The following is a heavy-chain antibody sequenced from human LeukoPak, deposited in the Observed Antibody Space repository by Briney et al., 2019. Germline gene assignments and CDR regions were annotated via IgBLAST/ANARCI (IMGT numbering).Heavy chain of an antibody. CDR3: ARPSAGPRAPYYFDY. J-gene: IGHJ4*02. CDR1: GGSISSYY. Sequence: SETLSLTCTVSGGSISSYYWSWIRQPPGKGLEWIGYIYYSGSTNYNPSLKSRVTISVDTSKNQFSLKLSSVTAADTAVYYCARPSAGPRAPYYFDYWGQGTLVTVSS. CDR2: IYYSGST. D-gene: IGHD6-19*01. V-gene: IGHV4-59*08.